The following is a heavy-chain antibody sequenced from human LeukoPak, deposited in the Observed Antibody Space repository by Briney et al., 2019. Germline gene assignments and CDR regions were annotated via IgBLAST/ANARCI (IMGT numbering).Heavy chain of an antibody. CDR2: INTNTGNP. CDR3: ARGNTFDGSSGYFSRRSYYFDY. V-gene: IGHV7-4-1*01. Sequence: GASVKVSCKASGYTFTSYAMNWVRQAPGQGLEWMGWINTNTGNPTYAQGFTGRFVFSLDTSVSTAYLQICSLKAEDTAVYYCARGNTFDGSSGYFSRRSYYFDYWGQGTLVTVSS. J-gene: IGHJ4*02. CDR1: GYTFTSYA. D-gene: IGHD3-22*01.